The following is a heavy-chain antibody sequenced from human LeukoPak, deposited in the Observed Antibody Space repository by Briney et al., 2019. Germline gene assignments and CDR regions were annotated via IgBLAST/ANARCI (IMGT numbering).Heavy chain of an antibody. CDR2: ICTSGST. CDR1: GGSISSYY. V-gene: IGHV4-4*07. J-gene: IGHJ6*03. D-gene: IGHD2-2*01. Sequence: PSETLSLTCTVSGGSISSYYWSWMRQPAGKRLEWIGRICTSGSTNYNPSLKSRVTMSVDTSKNQFSLQLRSVTAADTAVYYFASGVVAPTAPGEYYYYYMDLWGKGTTVTVS. CDR3: ASGVVAPTAPGEYYYYYMDL.